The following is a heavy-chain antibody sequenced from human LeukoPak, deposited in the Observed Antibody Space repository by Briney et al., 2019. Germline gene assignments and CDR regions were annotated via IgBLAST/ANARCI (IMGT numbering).Heavy chain of an antibody. CDR2: VSNSGTTI. CDR1: GFTFSDEY. CDR3: ARVGDSSGYYGYYYYYYGMDV. V-gene: IGHV3-11*04. D-gene: IGHD3-22*01. J-gene: IGHJ6*02. Sequence: GGSQRLSCAASGFTFSDEYMSWIRQAPGKGLEWISCVSNSGTTIYYADSVKGRFTISRDNAKNTLYLQMNSLRAEDTAVYYCARVGDSSGYYGYYYYYYGMDVWGQGTTVTVSS.